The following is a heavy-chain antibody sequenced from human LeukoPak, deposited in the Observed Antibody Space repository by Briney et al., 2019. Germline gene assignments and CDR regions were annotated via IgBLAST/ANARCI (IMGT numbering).Heavy chain of an antibody. J-gene: IGHJ6*02. CDR3: ARDRFTMIADDSYYYYGMDV. CDR1: GGSISSGDYY. Sequence: PSQTLSLTCTVSGGSISSGDYYWSWICQPPGKGLEWIGYIYYSGSTNYNRSLKSRVTISVDTSKNQFSLKLSSVTAADTAVYYCARDRFTMIADDSYYYYGMDVWGQGTTVTVSS. V-gene: IGHV4-30-4*01. CDR2: IYYSGST. D-gene: IGHD3-22*01.